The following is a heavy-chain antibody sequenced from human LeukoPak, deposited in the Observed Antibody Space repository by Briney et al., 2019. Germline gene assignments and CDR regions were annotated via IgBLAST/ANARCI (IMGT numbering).Heavy chain of an antibody. D-gene: IGHD6-13*01. J-gene: IGHJ6*02. Sequence: SQTLSLTCTVPGGSLSSGSYYWRWLRQPAGTGLEWIGRIYTSGSTNYNPSLKSRVTISVDTSKNQFSLKLSSVTAADTAVYYCARGTLYSSSWTGDYYYGMDVWGQGTTVTVSS. CDR3: ARGTLYSSSWTGDYYYGMDV. V-gene: IGHV4-61*02. CDR1: GGSLSSGSYY. CDR2: IYTSGST.